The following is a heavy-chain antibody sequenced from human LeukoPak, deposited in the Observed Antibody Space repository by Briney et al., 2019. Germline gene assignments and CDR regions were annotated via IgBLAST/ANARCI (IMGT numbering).Heavy chain of an antibody. Sequence: GGSLRLSCAASGFTVSSNYISWVRQAPGKGLEWVTAISYDGSNKYYADSVKGRFTISRDNSKNTLYVQMNSLRAEDTAVYYCAKEGYSRGYYSYYYMDVWGKGTTVTVSS. J-gene: IGHJ6*03. D-gene: IGHD6-13*01. V-gene: IGHV3-30*18. CDR1: GFTVSSNY. CDR3: AKEGYSRGYYSYYYMDV. CDR2: ISYDGSNK.